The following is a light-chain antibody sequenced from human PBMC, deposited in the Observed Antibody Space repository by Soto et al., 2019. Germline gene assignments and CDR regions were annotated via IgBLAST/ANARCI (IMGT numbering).Light chain of an antibody. CDR3: QQYYSTPSWT. CDR2: WAS. CDR1: QSVLYSSNNKNY. J-gene: IGKJ1*01. Sequence: DIVMTQSPDSLAVSLGERATINCKSSQSVLYSSNNKNYLAWYQQKPGQPPKLLIYWASTRESRVPDRFSGSGSGTDFTLTISSLQAEDVAVYYCQQYYSTPSWTFGQGTKVEL. V-gene: IGKV4-1*01.